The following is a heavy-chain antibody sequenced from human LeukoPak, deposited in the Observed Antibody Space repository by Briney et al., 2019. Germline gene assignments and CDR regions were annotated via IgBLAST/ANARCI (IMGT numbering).Heavy chain of an antibody. CDR2: INSDGSST. V-gene: IGHV3-74*01. Sequence: GGSLRLSCAASRFTFSTYWMHWVRQAPGKGLVWVSRINSDGSSTSYADSVKGRFTISRDNAKNTLYLQMNSLRAEDTAVYYCARDQGYCSGGSCSYYYYYYMDVWGKGTTVTVSS. D-gene: IGHD2-15*01. J-gene: IGHJ6*03. CDR1: RFTFSTYW. CDR3: ARDQGYCSGGSCSYYYYYYMDV.